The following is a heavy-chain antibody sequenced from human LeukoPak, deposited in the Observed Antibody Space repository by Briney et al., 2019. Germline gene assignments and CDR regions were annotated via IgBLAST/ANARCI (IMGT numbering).Heavy chain of an antibody. CDR3: AKDRTGAFDI. V-gene: IGHV3-74*01. Sequence: GGSLRLSCAASGVTFSDYYTHWVRQAPGKGLEWVSRINDDGGGTSYADSVKGRFTISRDSAKNTVYLQMNSLRAEDTAVYYCAKDRTGAFDIWGQGTMVTVSS. CDR2: INDDGGGT. J-gene: IGHJ3*02. CDR1: GVTFSDYY.